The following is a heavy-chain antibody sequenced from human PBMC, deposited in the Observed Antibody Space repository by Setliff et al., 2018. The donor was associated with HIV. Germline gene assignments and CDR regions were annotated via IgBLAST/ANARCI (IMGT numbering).Heavy chain of an antibody. CDR3: VSRPGGITRARFDH. CDR1: GGSISSGGYY. D-gene: IGHD3-16*01. Sequence: SETLSLTCTVSGGSISSGGYYWSWIRQHPGKGLEWIGYMYHSGSTHYNPSLKSRVTISVDTSKKQLSLKLSSVTAADAAMYFCVSRPGGITRARFDHWGQGTLVTVSS. V-gene: IGHV4-31*03. J-gene: IGHJ4*02. CDR2: MYHSGST.